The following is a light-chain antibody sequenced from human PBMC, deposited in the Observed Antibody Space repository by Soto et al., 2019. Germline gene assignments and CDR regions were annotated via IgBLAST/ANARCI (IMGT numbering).Light chain of an antibody. J-gene: IGKJ4*01. CDR1: QSVSSSY. CDR3: QQYGSSPT. V-gene: IGKV3-20*01. Sequence: EIVLTQSPGTLSLSPGERATLSCRASQSVSSSYVAWYQQKPGQAPRLLIYGASSRATGIPDRFSGSGSGTDFTLTISRLETEDFAVYYCQQYGSSPTFGGGTKVEIK. CDR2: GAS.